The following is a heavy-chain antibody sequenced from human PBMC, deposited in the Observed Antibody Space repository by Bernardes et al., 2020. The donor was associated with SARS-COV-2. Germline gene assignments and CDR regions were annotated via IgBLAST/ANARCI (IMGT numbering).Heavy chain of an antibody. V-gene: IGHV4-59*01. CDR3: ARELRLSSTWYGPFDY. Sequence: SETLSLTCSVSGSSIGTYYWTWIRQPPGKGLEWIGNINFLGGTNYNPSLKSRVTISIDTPKNQFSLKLKSVTAADTAVYFCARELRLSSTWYGPFDYWGQGTLVTVSS. J-gene: IGHJ4*02. CDR1: GSSIGTYY. D-gene: IGHD6-13*01. CDR2: INFLGGT.